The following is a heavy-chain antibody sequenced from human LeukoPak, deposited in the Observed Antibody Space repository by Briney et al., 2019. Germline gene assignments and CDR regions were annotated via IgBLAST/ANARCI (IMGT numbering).Heavy chain of an antibody. CDR1: GFPFSTYA. CDR2: ISDGGDST. V-gene: IGHV3-23*01. Sequence: GGSLRLSCAASGFPFSTYAMSWVRQAPGMRLEWVSSISDGGDSTHYADSVEGRFTISRDNSKSTLYLQMNTLRAEDTAVYYCAKIRGNWYYCDYWGQGTQVTVSS. J-gene: IGHJ4*02. D-gene: IGHD2/OR15-2a*01. CDR3: AKIRGNWYYCDY.